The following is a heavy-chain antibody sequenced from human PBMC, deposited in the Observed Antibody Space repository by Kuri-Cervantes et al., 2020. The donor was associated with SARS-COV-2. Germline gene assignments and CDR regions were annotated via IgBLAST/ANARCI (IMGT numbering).Heavy chain of an antibody. V-gene: IGHV4-30-4*08. CDR2: IYYSGST. D-gene: IGHD4-17*01. CDR1: GGSISSGDYY. CDR3: ARTGTVTTEGWFDP. Sequence: SETLSLTCTVSGGSISSGDYYWSWIRQPPGKGLEWIGYIYYSGSTYYNPSLKSRVTMSVDTSKNQFSLKLSSVTAVDTAVYYCARTGTVTTEGWFDPWGQGTLVTVSS. J-gene: IGHJ5*02.